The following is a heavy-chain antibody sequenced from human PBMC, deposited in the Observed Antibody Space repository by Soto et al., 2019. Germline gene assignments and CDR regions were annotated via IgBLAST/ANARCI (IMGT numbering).Heavy chain of an antibody. D-gene: IGHD4-17*01. V-gene: IGHV1-18*01. CDR2: ISAYNGNA. J-gene: IGHJ4*02. CDR1: GYTFSSYG. CDR3: ARGYTQSTVTPIRY. Sequence: ASVKVSCKASGYTFSSYGITWVRQAPGQGLEWMGWISAYNGNANYAQKLQGRLTMTTDTSTSTAYMELRSLRSDDTAVYYCARGYTQSTVTPIRYRSQGTLVTVSS.